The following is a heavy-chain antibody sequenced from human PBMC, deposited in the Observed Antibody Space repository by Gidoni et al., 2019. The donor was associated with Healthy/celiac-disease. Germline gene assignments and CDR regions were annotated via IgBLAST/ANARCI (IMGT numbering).Heavy chain of an antibody. D-gene: IGHD2-21*02. CDR1: GGSFSGYY. CDR2: INHSGST. J-gene: IGHJ3*02. CDR3: KVVVTAISDAFDI. V-gene: IGHV4-34*01. Sequence: QVQLQPWGAGLLKPSETLSLTFSVYGGSFSGYYWSWIRQPPGKGLEWIGEINHSGSTNYNPSLKSRVTISVDTSKNQFSLKLSSVTAADTAVYYCKVVVTAISDAFDIWGQGTMVTVSS.